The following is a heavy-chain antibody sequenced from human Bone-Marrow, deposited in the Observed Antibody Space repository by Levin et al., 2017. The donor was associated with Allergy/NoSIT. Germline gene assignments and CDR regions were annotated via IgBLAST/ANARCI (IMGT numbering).Heavy chain of an antibody. D-gene: IGHD2-2*01. CDR2: IGASGYST. J-gene: IGHJ2*01. CDR1: GFTFANFP. Sequence: GGSLRLSCVASGFTFANFPMTWVRQAPGKGLEWVSGIGASGYSTYHADSVMGRFTISRDNSENKLFLQMNSLRAEDTALYYCARYQLQSPNTSPNWYFDLWGRGTLVTVSS. V-gene: IGHV3-23*01. CDR3: ARYQLQSPNTSPNWYFDL.